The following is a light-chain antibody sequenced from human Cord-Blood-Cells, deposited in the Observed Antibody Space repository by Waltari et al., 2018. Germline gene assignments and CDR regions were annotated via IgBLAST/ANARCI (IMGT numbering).Light chain of an antibody. V-gene: IGKV1-33*01. Sequence: DIQMTQSPSSLSASVGDRVTITCQASQDISNYLNWYQQKPGKAPKLLIYDASNLETGVPSRFSGSGSGTYFTFTISSLQPEDIATYYCQQYDNLPPQFTFGPGTKVDIK. J-gene: IGKJ3*01. CDR2: DAS. CDR3: QQYDNLPPQFT. CDR1: QDISNY.